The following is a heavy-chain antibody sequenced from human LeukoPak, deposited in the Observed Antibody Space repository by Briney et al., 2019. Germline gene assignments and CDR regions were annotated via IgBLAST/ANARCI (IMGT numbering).Heavy chain of an antibody. D-gene: IGHD3-9*01. CDR2: ISGSGGST. Sequence: GGSLRLSCAASGFTFSSYAMSWVRQAPGKGLEWVSAISGSGGSTYYADSVKGRFTISRDNSKNTLYLQMNSLRAEDTAVYYCAREGRGHNYDILTGPGDYYYGMDVWGQGTTVTVSS. CDR1: GFTFSSYA. V-gene: IGHV3-23*01. CDR3: AREGRGHNYDILTGPGDYYYGMDV. J-gene: IGHJ6*02.